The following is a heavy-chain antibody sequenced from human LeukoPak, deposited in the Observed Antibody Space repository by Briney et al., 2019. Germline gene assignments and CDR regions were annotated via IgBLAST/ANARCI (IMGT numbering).Heavy chain of an antibody. J-gene: IGHJ6*02. CDR2: ISSSSSYI. Sequence: GGSLRLSCAASGFTFSSYSMNWVRQAPGKGLEWVSSISSSSSYIYYADSVKGRFTISRDNAKNSLYLQMNSLRAEDTAVYYCARDKLRFLEFPDYYGMDVWGQGTTVTVSS. CDR3: ARDKLRFLEFPDYYGMDV. D-gene: IGHD3-3*01. CDR1: GFTFSSYS. V-gene: IGHV3-21*01.